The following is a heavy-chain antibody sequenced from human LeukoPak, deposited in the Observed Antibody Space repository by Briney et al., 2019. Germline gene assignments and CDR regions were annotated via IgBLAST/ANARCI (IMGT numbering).Heavy chain of an antibody. Sequence: SETLSLTCTVSGYSISSGYYWSWIRQPPGKGLEWIGYIYHSGSTYYNPSLKSRVTISVDRSKNQFSLKLSSVTAADTAVYYCARDSEEQLAHAFDIWGQGTMVTVSS. CDR1: GYSISSGYY. V-gene: IGHV4-38-2*02. D-gene: IGHD6-6*01. J-gene: IGHJ3*02. CDR2: IYHSGST. CDR3: ARDSEEQLAHAFDI.